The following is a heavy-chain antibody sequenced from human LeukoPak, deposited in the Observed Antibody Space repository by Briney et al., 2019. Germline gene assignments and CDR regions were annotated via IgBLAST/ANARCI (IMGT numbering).Heavy chain of an antibody. CDR1: GFTFSSYE. CDR2: ISTSSSYI. V-gene: IGHV3-21*06. D-gene: IGHD5-18*01. J-gene: IGHJ4*02. Sequence: GGSLRLSCAASGFTFSSYEMNWVRLAPGKGLEWVSSISTSSSYIDYADSVQGRFTISRDNAENSLYLQMNSLRAEDTAVYYCARDEEGYGYHHWGQGTLVTVSS. CDR3: ARDEEGYGYHH.